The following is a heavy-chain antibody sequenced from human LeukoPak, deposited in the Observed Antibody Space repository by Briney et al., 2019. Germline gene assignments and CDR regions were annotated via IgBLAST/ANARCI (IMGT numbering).Heavy chain of an antibody. Sequence: PGRSLRLSCAASGFTFSSYAMHWVRQAPGKGLEWVAVISYDGSNKYYADSVKGRFTISRDNSKNTLYLQINSLRAEDTAVYYCASRRGYSGYEDYWGQGTLVTVSS. V-gene: IGHV3-30*04. CDR2: ISYDGSNK. J-gene: IGHJ4*02. D-gene: IGHD5-12*01. CDR3: ASRRGYSGYEDY. CDR1: GFTFSSYA.